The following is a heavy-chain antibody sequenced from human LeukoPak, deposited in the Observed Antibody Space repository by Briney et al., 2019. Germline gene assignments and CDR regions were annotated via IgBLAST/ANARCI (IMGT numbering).Heavy chain of an antibody. J-gene: IGHJ4*02. Sequence: SETLSLTCSVSGGSISSYYWSWIRQPPGKGLEWIGYIYYSGSTHYNSSLKSRVTISLDTSRNQFSLKLSSVTAADTAVYYCARQLGDRLLFDYWGQGTLVTVSS. CDR3: ARQLGDRLLFDY. CDR2: IYYSGST. V-gene: IGHV4-59*01. D-gene: IGHD2-21*01. CDR1: GGSISSYY.